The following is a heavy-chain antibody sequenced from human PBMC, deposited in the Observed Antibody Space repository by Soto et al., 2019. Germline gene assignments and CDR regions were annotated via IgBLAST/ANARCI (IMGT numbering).Heavy chain of an antibody. CDR2: ISYDGNNK. CDR3: AREAHTIFGATYYYYGMDV. J-gene: IGHJ6*02. D-gene: IGHD3-3*01. Sequence: PGGSLRLSCAASGFTYSTYTMHWVRQAPGKGLEWVAVISYDGNNKFYADSVKGRFTISRDSTKQTLYLQMNSLRPDDTAMYYCAREAHTIFGATYYYYGMDVWGQGTTVTVSS. V-gene: IGHV3-30-3*01. CDR1: GFTYSTYT.